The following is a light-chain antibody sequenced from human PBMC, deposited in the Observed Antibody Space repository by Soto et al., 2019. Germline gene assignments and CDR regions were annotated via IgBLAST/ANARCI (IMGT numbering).Light chain of an antibody. Sequence: EIVLTQSPGTLSLSPGERATLSCRASQSVSSSFLAWYQQKPGQAHRLLIYAASSRATGIPDRFSGSESGTDFTLTISILEPEDCAVYYCVQYATSPPWTVGQATKVEVK. CDR3: VQYATSPPWT. J-gene: IGKJ1*01. CDR2: AAS. V-gene: IGKV3-20*01. CDR1: QSVSSSF.